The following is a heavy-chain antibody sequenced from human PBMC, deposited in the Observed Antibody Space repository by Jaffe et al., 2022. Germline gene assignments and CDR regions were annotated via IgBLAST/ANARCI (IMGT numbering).Heavy chain of an antibody. V-gene: IGHV4-34*01. J-gene: IGHJ4*02. CDR2: INHSGST. D-gene: IGHD5-18*01. CDR1: GGSFSGYY. CDR3: ARVGRYSYGPYYFDY. Sequence: QVQLQQWGAGLLKPSETLSLTCAVYGGSFSGYYWSWIRQPPGKGLEWIGEINHSGSTNYNPSLKSRVTISVDTSKNQFSLKLSSVTAADTAVYYCARVGRYSYGPYYFDYWGQGTLVTVSS.